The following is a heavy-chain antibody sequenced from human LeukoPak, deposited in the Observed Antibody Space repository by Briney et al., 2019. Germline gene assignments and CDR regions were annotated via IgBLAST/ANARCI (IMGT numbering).Heavy chain of an antibody. D-gene: IGHD6-19*01. V-gene: IGHV1-3*01. CDR3: ARSLSGWRHGYFQH. CDR2: INAGNGNT. J-gene: IGHJ1*01. CDR1: GYTFTSYA. Sequence: ASVKVSCKASGYTFTSYAMHWVRQAPGQRLEWMGWINAGNGNTKYSQKFQGRVTITRDTSASTAYMELSSLRSEDTAVYYCARSLSGWRHGYFQHWGQGTLVTVSS.